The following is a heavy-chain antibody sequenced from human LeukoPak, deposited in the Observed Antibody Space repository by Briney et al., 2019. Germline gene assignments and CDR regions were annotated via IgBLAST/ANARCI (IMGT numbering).Heavy chain of an antibody. Sequence: GGSLRLSCAASGFTFSSYSMNWVRQAPGKGLEWVSSISSSSSYIYYADSVKGRFTISRDNAKNSPYLQMNSLRAEDTAVYYCARAGQWLVHFDYWGQGTLVTVSS. D-gene: IGHD6-19*01. CDR2: ISSSSSYI. V-gene: IGHV3-21*01. CDR3: ARAGQWLVHFDY. J-gene: IGHJ4*02. CDR1: GFTFSSYS.